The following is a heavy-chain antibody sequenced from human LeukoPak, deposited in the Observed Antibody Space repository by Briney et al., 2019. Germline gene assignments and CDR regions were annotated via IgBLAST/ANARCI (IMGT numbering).Heavy chain of an antibody. CDR3: ARNTYYDILTGYLFDY. D-gene: IGHD3-9*01. V-gene: IGHV1-18*01. CDR2: ISAYNGNT. Sequence: ASVKVSCKASGYTFTSYGISWVRQAPGQGLEWMGWISAYNGNTNYAQKLQGRVTMTTDTSTSTAYMELRSLRSDDTAVYYCARNTYYDILTGYLFDYWGQGTLVTVSS. J-gene: IGHJ4*02. CDR1: GYTFTSYG.